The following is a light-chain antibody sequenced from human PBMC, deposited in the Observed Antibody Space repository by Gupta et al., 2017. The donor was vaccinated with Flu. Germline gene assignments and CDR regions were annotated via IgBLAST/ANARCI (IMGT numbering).Light chain of an antibody. CDR2: TGS. V-gene: IGKV2-40*01. CDR1: QSRGDSEDGNTY. Sequence: IPGEPASIACRSSQSRGDSEDGNTYLDWYLQKPVQSPQLLIFTGSYRASGVPDRFSGSRSGSXFTLKIXRMVAQDAGVYYCRQRKEFAWTFGXGTRVEI. J-gene: IGKJ1*01. CDR3: RQRKEFAWT.